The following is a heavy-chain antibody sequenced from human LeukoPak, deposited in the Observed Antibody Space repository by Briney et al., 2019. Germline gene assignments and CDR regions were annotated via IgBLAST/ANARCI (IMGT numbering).Heavy chain of an antibody. CDR1: GYTFSTYG. Sequence: ASVKVSCKASGYTFSTYGINWVRQALGQGLEWMGWINTNNGNTNYAQKFQGRVTMTRDTSTSTAYMELRSLGSDDTAVYYCARKGCFDNCYLFDYWGQGTLVTVSS. CDR2: INTNNGNT. CDR3: ARKGCFDNCYLFDY. J-gene: IGHJ4*02. D-gene: IGHD1-20*01. V-gene: IGHV1-18*01.